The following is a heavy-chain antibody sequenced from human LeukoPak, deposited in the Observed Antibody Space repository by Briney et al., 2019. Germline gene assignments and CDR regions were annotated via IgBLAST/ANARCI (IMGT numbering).Heavy chain of an antibody. Sequence: PGGSLRLSCAASGFNFNNYGMHWVRQAPGKGLEWVAFIRYDGNNKYYADSVKGRFTVSRDNSKNTLYLEMNSLRADDTAVYYCAKDRPTVYSSSWLHFLDSWGQGTLVTVSS. CDR1: GFNFNNYG. CDR3: AKDRPTVYSSSWLHFLDS. J-gene: IGHJ4*02. D-gene: IGHD6-13*01. V-gene: IGHV3-30*02. CDR2: IRYDGNNK.